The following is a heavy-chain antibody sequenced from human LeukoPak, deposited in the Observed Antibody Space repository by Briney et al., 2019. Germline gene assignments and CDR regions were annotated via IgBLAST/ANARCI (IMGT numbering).Heavy chain of an antibody. CDR1: GLTFNSYA. CDR2: VRGSGGST. Sequence: QPGGSLRLSCAASGLTFNSYAMSWVRQAPGKGLEWVSAVRGSGGSTYYADSMRGRFTISRDNSKNTLYLQMNSLRAEDTAVYYFEKTQGYTTVTSHDYWGQGTLVTVSS. J-gene: IGHJ4*02. CDR3: EKTQGYTTVTSHDY. D-gene: IGHD4-17*01. V-gene: IGHV3-23*01.